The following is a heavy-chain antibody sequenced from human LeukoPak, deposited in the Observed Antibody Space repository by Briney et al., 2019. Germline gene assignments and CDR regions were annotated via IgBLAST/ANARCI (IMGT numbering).Heavy chain of an antibody. J-gene: IGHJ6*03. CDR3: AMTDYYYYYMDV. CDR1: GGSINSNY. CDR2: ISYSGST. Sequence: SETLSLTCTVSGGSINSNYWSWIRQPPGKGLEWIGYISYSGSTNYNPSLKSRVTISVDTSKNQFSLKLSSVTAADTAVYYCAMTDYYYYYMDVWGKGTTVTVS. V-gene: IGHV4-59*01.